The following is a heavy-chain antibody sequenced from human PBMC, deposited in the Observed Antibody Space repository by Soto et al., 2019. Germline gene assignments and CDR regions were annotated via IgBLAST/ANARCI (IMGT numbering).Heavy chain of an antibody. J-gene: IGHJ4*02. CDR1: GFIFSTYD. D-gene: IGHD1-1*01. CDR3: AKVGTGTIDY. CDR2: ISYDGNTK. V-gene: IGHV3-30*18. Sequence: QVQLVESGGGVVQPGRSLRLSCAASGFIFSTYDMHWVRQAPGKGLEWVAIISYDGNTKYYADSVKGRFTISRDNSRNKLYLQMDSLRAEGTAVFYCAKVGTGTIDYLGQGTLVTVFS.